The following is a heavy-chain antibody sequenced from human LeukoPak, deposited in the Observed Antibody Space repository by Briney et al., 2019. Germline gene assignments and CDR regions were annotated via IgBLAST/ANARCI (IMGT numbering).Heavy chain of an antibody. CDR2: ISSSGSYI. J-gene: IGHJ4*02. D-gene: IGHD3-10*01. CDR3: AKVPMVRGVIMDYFDY. CDR1: RFTFSSYS. Sequence: GGSLRLSCAASRFTFSSYSMNWVRQAPGKGLEWVSSISSSGSYIYYADSVKGRFTISRDNAKNSLYLQMNSLRVEDTAVYYCAKVPMVRGVIMDYFDYWGQGILVTVSS. V-gene: IGHV3-21*04.